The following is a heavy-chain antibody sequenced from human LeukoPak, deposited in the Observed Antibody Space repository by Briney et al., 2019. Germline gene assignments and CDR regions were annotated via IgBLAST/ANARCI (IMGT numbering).Heavy chain of an antibody. CDR1: GGSISSGGYY. Sequence: SETLSLTCTVSGGSISSGGYYWSWIRQHPGKGLEWIGYIYYSGSTYYNPSLKSRVTISVDTSKNQFSLKLSSVTAADTAVYYCARDLGPNNWFDPWGQGTLVTASS. V-gene: IGHV4-31*03. CDR2: IYYSGST. CDR3: ARDLGPNNWFDP. J-gene: IGHJ5*02.